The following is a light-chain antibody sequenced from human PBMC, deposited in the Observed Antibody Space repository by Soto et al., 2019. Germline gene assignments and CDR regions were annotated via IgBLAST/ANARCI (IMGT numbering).Light chain of an antibody. J-gene: IGKJ1*01. Sequence: DIQMTQSPSSLSASVGDRVTITCRASQGISTYLVWNQQKPATVPKLLILAASTLQSGVPSRFSGSRSGTDFTLTISSLQPEDVATYYCQNYNGAPWTFGQGTKVEIK. CDR2: AAS. CDR3: QNYNGAPWT. CDR1: QGISTY. V-gene: IGKV1-27*01.